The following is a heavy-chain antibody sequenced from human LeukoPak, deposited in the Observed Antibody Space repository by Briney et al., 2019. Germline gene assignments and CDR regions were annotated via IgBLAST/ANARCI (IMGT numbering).Heavy chain of an antibody. CDR1: GYTFTDHD. V-gene: IGHV1-8*01. D-gene: IGHD3-3*01. CDR3: ARGVRAAYDFLGNYHNAMDV. J-gene: IGHJ6*04. CDR2: MNPNSGDT. Sequence: ASVKVSCKTSGYTFTDHDIHWVRQATGQGLEWMAWMNPNSGDTGYAQKFQGRVTMTWDTSITTAYMEVNSLTSDDTALYYCARGVRAAYDFLGNYHNAMDVWGEGTTVTVSS.